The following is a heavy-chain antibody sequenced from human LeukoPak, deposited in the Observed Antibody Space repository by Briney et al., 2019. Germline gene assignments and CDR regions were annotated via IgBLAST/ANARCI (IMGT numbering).Heavy chain of an antibody. CDR2: INHSGST. D-gene: IGHD4-17*01. CDR1: GGSFSGYY. V-gene: IGHV4-34*01. J-gene: IGHJ3*02. Sequence: SETLSLTCAVYGGSFSGYYWSWIRQPPGKGLEWIGEINHSGSTNYNPSLKSRVTISVDTSKNQFSLKLSSVTAADTAVYYCARGMEFHDYGDPPNAFDIWGQGTMVTVSS. CDR3: ARGMEFHDYGDPPNAFDI.